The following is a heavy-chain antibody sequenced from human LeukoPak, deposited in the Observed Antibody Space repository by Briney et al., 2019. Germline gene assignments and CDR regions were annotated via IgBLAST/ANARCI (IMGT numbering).Heavy chain of an antibody. CDR3: ARTLSVGPWSSIDY. V-gene: IGHV1-2*02. D-gene: IGHD2-15*01. CDR1: GYTFTGYY. Sequence: ASVKVSCKASGYTFTGYYMHWVRQAPGQGLEWMGWINPNSGGTSYAQKFQGRVTMTRDTSISTAYMELSRLRSDDTAVYYCARTLSVGPWSSIDYWGQGTLVTVSS. J-gene: IGHJ4*02. CDR2: INPNSGGT.